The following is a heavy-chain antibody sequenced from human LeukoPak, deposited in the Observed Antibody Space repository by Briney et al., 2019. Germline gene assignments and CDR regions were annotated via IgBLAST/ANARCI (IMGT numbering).Heavy chain of an antibody. V-gene: IGHV3-23*01. CDR2: ISGTAFST. Sequence: GGSLRLSCAASGFTFSNYGMSWVRQAPGKGLDWVSIISGTAFSTYYADSVRGRFTISRDNSRNTLYLQMNSLRAEDTAVYYCAKDTGSGYDYFSYYFDYWGQGTLVTVSS. D-gene: IGHD5-12*01. CDR3: AKDTGSGYDYFSYYFDY. J-gene: IGHJ4*02. CDR1: GFTFSNYG.